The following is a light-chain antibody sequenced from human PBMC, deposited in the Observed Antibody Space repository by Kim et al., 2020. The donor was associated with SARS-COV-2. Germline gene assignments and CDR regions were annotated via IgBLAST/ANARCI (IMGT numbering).Light chain of an antibody. J-gene: IGLJ3*02. CDR1: SIGAKS. Sequence: SYELTQPLSESVALGQTARITCGGSSIGAKSVHWYQQKPGQAPVLVIYRDRIRPSGIPERFSGSNSGNTATLTISRAQAGDEADYYCHVWDSNTAVFGGGTQLTVL. CDR3: HVWDSNTAV. CDR2: RDR. V-gene: IGLV3-9*01.